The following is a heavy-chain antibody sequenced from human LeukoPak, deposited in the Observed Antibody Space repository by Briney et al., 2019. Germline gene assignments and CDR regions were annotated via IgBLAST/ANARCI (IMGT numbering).Heavy chain of an antibody. Sequence: GSLRLSCAASGFTFSSYVMNWVRQAPGKGLEWVSVISGSGGSTDYADSVKGRFSISRDNSKDTVYLQVNSLRAEDTAVYYCAKGRYCSGGSCYYYGMDVWGQGTTVTVSS. CDR2: ISGSGGST. D-gene: IGHD2-15*01. CDR1: GFTFSSYV. V-gene: IGHV3-23*01. J-gene: IGHJ6*02. CDR3: AKGRYCSGGSCYYYGMDV.